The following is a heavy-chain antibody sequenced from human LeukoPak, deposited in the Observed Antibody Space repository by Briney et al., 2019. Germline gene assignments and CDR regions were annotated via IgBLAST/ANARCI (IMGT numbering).Heavy chain of an antibody. CDR3: ARSVLQSGATRIRSYYFDY. J-gene: IGHJ4*02. V-gene: IGHV1-69*01. D-gene: IGHD1-26*01. Sequence: ASVKVSCKASGGTFSSYAIIWVRQAPGQGLEWMGGIIPILGTANYAQKFQGRVTSTADESTSTDYMELSSLRSEDTAVYYCARSVLQSGATRIRSYYFDYWGQGTLVTVSS. CDR1: GGTFSSYA. CDR2: IIPILGTA.